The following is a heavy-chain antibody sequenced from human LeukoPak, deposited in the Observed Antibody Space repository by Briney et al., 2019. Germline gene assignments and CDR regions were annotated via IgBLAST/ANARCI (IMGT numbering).Heavy chain of an antibody. J-gene: IGHJ4*02. CDR3: AKPKWTVTTPFDY. D-gene: IGHD4-17*01. CDR2: IWYDGSNK. CDR1: GFTFSSYG. V-gene: IGHV3-33*06. Sequence: GGSLRLSCAASGFTFSSYGMHWVRQAPGKGLEWVAVIWYDGSNKYYADSVKGRFTISRDNSKNTLYLRMNSLRAEDTAVYYCAKPKWTVTTPFDYWGQGTLVTVSS.